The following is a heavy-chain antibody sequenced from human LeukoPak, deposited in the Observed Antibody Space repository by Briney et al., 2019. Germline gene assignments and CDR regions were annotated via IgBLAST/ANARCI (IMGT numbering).Heavy chain of an antibody. V-gene: IGHV5-51*01. CDR3: AREGRVAVAGIGAFDI. J-gene: IGHJ3*02. CDR1: GYSFTGYW. D-gene: IGHD6-19*01. CDR2: IYPGDSDT. Sequence: GESLKISCKGSGYSFTGYWIGWVRQMPGKGLEWMGIIYPGDSDTRYSPSFQGQVTISADKSISTAYLQWSSLKASDTAMYYCAREGRVAVAGIGAFDIWGQGTMVTVSS.